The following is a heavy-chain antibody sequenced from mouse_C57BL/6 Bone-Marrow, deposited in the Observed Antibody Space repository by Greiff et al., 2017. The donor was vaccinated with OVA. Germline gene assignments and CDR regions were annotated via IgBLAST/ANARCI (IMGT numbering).Heavy chain of an antibody. CDR1: GYAFSSSW. V-gene: IGHV1-82*01. CDR3: ARYDWYFDV. CDR2: IYPGDGDT. J-gene: IGHJ1*03. Sequence: QVQLQQSGPELVKPGASVKISCKASGYAFSSSWMNWVKQRPGKGLEWIGRIYPGDGDTNYNGKFKGKATLTADKSSSTAYMQLSSLTSEDSAVYFCARYDWYFDVWGTGTTVTVSS.